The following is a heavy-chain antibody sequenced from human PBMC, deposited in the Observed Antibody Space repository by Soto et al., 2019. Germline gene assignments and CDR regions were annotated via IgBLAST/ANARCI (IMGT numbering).Heavy chain of an antibody. CDR3: ARDPTVTDIDY. Sequence: QVQLVQSGAEVKKPGASVKVSCTASGYTFTIYGIIWVRQAPGQGLEWMGWISAYNGNTNYAQKLQGRVTMTPDTSTSTAYMELRSLRSDDTAVSYCARDPTVTDIDYWGQGTLVTVSS. CDR1: GYTFTIYG. V-gene: IGHV1-18*01. D-gene: IGHD4-17*01. J-gene: IGHJ4*02. CDR2: ISAYNGNT.